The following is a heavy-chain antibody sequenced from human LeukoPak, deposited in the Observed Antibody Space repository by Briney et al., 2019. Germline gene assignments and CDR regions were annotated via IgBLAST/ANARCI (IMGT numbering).Heavy chain of an antibody. CDR1: GFTFVDYA. Sequence: GGSLRLSCTASGFTFVDYAMSWFRQAPGKGLEWTGFIRSKTYGGTTEYAASVKGRFTISGDDSKNIAYLQMNSLKTEDTALYYCTRGPSDNVYSYGSVHFDYWGQGTLVTVSS. J-gene: IGHJ4*02. D-gene: IGHD5-18*01. CDR3: TRGPSDNVYSYGSVHFDY. V-gene: IGHV3-49*03. CDR2: IRSKTYGGTT.